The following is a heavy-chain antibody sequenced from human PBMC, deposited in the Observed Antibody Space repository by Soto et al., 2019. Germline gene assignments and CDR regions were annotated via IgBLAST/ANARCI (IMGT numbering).Heavy chain of an antibody. D-gene: IGHD4-17*01. CDR1: GFTFSGYA. CDR2: IHGGGNSA. CDR3: AKNRGRVTTSGHFDY. J-gene: IGHJ4*02. Sequence: EVQLLESGGDLVQPGRSLRLSCAASGFTFSGYAMSWVRQAPGKGLEWVSVIHGGGNSAYYADSVKGRFTIARDNPKNTLYMQMSSLRGEDTAVYYCAKNRGRVTTSGHFDYWGQGTLVTVSS. V-gene: IGHV3-23*01.